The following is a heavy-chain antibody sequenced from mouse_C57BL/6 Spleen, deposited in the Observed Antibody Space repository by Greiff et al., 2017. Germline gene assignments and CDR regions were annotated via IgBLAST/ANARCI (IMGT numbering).Heavy chain of an antibody. V-gene: IGHV5-17*01. Sequence: EVQVVESGGGLVKPGGSLKLSCAASGFTFSDYGMHWVRQAPEKGLEWVAYISSGSSTIYYADTVKGRFTISRDNAKNTLFLQMTSLRSEDTAMYYCVIYYYGSSLRDWYFDVWGTGTTVTVSS. CDR3: VIYYYGSSLRDWYFDV. CDR1: GFTFSDYG. CDR2: ISSGSSTI. D-gene: IGHD1-1*01. J-gene: IGHJ1*03.